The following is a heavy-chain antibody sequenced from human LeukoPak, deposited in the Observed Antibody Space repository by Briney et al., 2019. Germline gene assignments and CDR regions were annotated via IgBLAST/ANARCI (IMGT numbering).Heavy chain of an antibody. V-gene: IGHV4-4*07. D-gene: IGHD6-19*01. CDR2: IYTSGGT. J-gene: IGHJ4*02. Sequence: KASETLSLTCTVSGGSISDYYWTWIRQPAGKGLEWIGRIYTSGGTNYNPSLKSRVTMSVDTSKNQFSLKLSPVTAADTAMYYCARAAEYSSGWYLFDYWGQGILVTVSA. CDR1: GGSISDYY. CDR3: ARAAEYSSGWYLFDY.